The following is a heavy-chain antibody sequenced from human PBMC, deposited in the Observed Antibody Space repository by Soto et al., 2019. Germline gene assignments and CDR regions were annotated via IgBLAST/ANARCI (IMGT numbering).Heavy chain of an antibody. CDR2: ISPGSRYP. V-gene: IGHV3-11*06. D-gene: IGHD2-15*01. Sequence: GGSLRLSCAGSGFTFGNYYMSWIRQAPGKGLEWLSYISPGSRYPAYADSVKGRFTISRDNAKRSLYLQMMSLTAEDTAIYYCVRGGGGGLFDPWGQGTMVTVSS. CDR3: VRGGGGGLFDP. J-gene: IGHJ5*02. CDR1: GFTFGNYY.